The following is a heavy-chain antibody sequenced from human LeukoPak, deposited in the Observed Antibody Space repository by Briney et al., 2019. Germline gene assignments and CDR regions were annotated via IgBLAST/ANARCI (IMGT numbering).Heavy chain of an antibody. Sequence: PSETLSLTCTVSGGSISTHYWTWVRQSPGEGLEWIGYIYYSGISDYNPSLRSRVTMSVDTSKNQFSLKLNSLTAADTAVYYCARDMLGYYYGSGNYGSFDTWGQGTLVTVSS. D-gene: IGHD3-10*01. CDR2: IYYSGIS. V-gene: IGHV4-59*11. CDR1: GGSISTHY. CDR3: ARDMLGYYYGSGNYGSFDT. J-gene: IGHJ5*02.